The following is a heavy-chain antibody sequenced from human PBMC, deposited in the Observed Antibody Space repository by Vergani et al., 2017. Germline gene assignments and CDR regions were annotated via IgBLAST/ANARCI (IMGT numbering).Heavy chain of an antibody. J-gene: IGHJ4*02. Sequence: QVQLVESGGGVVQPGRSLRLSCAASGFTFRSYAIHWVRQAPGKGLEWVAVISYDGSKKDFGDSVKGRFTISRDNSKNTVYLQMNSLRAEDTAVYYCARDTYSSSPRFDYWGQGTLVTVSS. CDR3: ARDTYSSSPRFDY. V-gene: IGHV3-30*04. CDR2: ISYDGSKK. D-gene: IGHD6-6*01. CDR1: GFTFRSYA.